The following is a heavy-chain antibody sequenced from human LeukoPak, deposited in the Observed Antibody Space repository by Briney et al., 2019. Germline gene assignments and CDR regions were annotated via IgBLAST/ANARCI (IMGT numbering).Heavy chain of an antibody. CDR2: IIPIFGTA. CDR1: GGTFSSCA. V-gene: IGHV1-69*05. D-gene: IGHD3-10*01. J-gene: IGHJ3*02. CDR3: ARETSYGSGSYFMGVAFDI. Sequence: VASVKVSCKASGGTFSSCAISWVRQAPGQGLEWMGGIIPIFGTANYAQKLQGRVTMTTDTSTSTAYMELRSLRSDDTAVYYCARETSYGSGSYFMGVAFDIWGQGTMVTVSS.